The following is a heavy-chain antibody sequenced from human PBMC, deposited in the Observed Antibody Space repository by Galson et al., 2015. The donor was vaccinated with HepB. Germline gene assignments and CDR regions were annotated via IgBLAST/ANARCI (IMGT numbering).Heavy chain of an antibody. CDR2: ITLGSANT. CDR1: GFSLSSYS. D-gene: IGHD6-13*01. V-gene: IGHV3-21*05. Sequence: SLRLSCAASGFSLSSYSIYWVRQAPGKGLEWVSCITLGSANTFYADSVKGRFTISTDNAKNSVYLQMNSLRAEDTAVYYCARFGIAARQSYLDYWGQGTLVTVSS. J-gene: IGHJ4*02. CDR3: ARFGIAARQSYLDY.